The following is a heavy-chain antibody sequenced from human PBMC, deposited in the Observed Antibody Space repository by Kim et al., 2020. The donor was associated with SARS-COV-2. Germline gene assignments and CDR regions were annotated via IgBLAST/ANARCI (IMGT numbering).Heavy chain of an antibody. Sequence: DSVKGRFTISRDNSKNTLYLQMNSLRAEDTAVYYCARGVSNMVRGVTDDYWGQGTLVTVSS. CDR3: ARGVSNMVRGVTDDY. D-gene: IGHD3-10*01. V-gene: IGHV3-30*07. J-gene: IGHJ4*02.